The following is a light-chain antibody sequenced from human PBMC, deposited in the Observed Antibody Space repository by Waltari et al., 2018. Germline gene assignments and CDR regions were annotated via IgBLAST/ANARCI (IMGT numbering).Light chain of an antibody. CDR2: KAS. J-gene: IGKJ2*01. CDR1: QSVSHW. V-gene: IGKV1-5*03. Sequence: EIQLTQSPSTLSASVGDRVTITCRASQSVSHWLSWYQEQPGKAPKPLIYKASGLENGVPSRFSGSGSETEFSLTISGLQPDDFATYYCQHYSSYPYTFGQGTRLEIK. CDR3: QHYSSYPYT.